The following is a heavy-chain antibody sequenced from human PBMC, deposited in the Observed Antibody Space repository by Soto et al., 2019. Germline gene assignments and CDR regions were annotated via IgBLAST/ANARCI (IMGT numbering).Heavy chain of an antibody. CDR3: ARVEYPPLDH. CDR1: GYTFTNYG. J-gene: IGHJ5*02. CDR2: IRTNSGHT. Sequence: QVQLVQSGAEVKKPGASVKVSCKASGYTFTNYGISWVRQAPGQGLEWMGWIRTNSGHTNYAQNPRGRVTMTTDTSTTTAYMALRSLRSDDTAVYYCARVEYPPLDHWGQGTLVTASS. D-gene: IGHD1-1*01. V-gene: IGHV1-18*04.